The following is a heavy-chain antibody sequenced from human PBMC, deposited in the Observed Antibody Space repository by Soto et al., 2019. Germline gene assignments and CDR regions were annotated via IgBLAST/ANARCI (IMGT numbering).Heavy chain of an antibody. Sequence: QVQLQESGPGLVKPSETLSLTCSVSGGSIRSFYWIWIRQPAGKGLEWIGRIDSSGSTNYNPSLKSRVTMSVDTSKNQFSLKLSSVTAADTALYYCARGMSGYDYIFEYWGQGTLITVSS. D-gene: IGHD5-12*01. CDR3: ARGMSGYDYIFEY. V-gene: IGHV4-4*07. J-gene: IGHJ4*02. CDR2: IDSSGST. CDR1: GGSIRSFY.